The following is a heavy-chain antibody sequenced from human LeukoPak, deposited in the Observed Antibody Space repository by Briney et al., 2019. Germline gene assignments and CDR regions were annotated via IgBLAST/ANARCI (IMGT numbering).Heavy chain of an antibody. Sequence: SWVRQAPGKGLEWIGCIYYSGITHYNPSLKSRVSTSVDRSKNQFSLKLSSVTAADTAVYYCARADSGSYNWFDPWGQGTLVTVSS. CDR3: ARADSGSYNWFDP. CDR2: IYYSGIT. J-gene: IGHJ5*02. D-gene: IGHD3-10*01. V-gene: IGHV4-31*02.